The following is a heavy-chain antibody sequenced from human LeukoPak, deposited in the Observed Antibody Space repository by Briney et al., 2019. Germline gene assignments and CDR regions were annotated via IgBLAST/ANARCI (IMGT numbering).Heavy chain of an antibody. Sequence: QSGGSLRLSCAASGFTFSSYAMHWVRQAPGKGLEWVAVISYDGSNKYYADSVKGRFTISRDNSKNTLYLQMNSLRAEDTAVYYCARVIAVAGSADFQHWGQGTLVTVSS. V-gene: IGHV3-30-3*01. CDR1: GFTFSSYA. D-gene: IGHD6-19*01. CDR3: ARVIAVAGSADFQH. J-gene: IGHJ1*01. CDR2: ISYDGSNK.